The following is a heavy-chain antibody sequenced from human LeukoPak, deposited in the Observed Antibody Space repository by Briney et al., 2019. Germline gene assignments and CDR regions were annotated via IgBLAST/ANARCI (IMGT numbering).Heavy chain of an antibody. Sequence: ASVKVSCKASGYTFTGYYVHWVRQAPGQGLEWMGRINPNSGGTNYAQKFQGRVTMTRDTSISTAYMELSSLKSDDTAVYYCAKDRWYDSGRDCMDVWGQGTTVTVSS. D-gene: IGHD3-22*01. J-gene: IGHJ6*02. CDR2: INPNSGGT. CDR3: AKDRWYDSGRDCMDV. CDR1: GYTFTGYY. V-gene: IGHV1-2*06.